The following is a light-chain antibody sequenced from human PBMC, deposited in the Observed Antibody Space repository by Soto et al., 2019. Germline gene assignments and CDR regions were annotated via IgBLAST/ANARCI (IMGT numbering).Light chain of an antibody. CDR2: GAF. J-gene: IGKJ1*01. Sequence: DIQMTQSPSSLSASVGDRVTITCRASQGIGSDLRWYQQKPGKAPKCLILGAFSLQSGVPSRFSGSGSGTEFTLTISSLQPEDFATYYCLQHYIYPRTFGQGTKVEIK. V-gene: IGKV1-17*01. CDR1: QGIGSD. CDR3: LQHYIYPRT.